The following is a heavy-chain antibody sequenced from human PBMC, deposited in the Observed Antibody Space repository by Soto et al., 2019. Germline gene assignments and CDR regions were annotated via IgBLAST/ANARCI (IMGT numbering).Heavy chain of an antibody. CDR1: GFTFSSYG. Sequence: ESGGGVVQPGRSLRLSCAASGFTFSSYGMHWVRQAPGKGLEWVAVIWYDGSNKYYADSVKGRFTISRDNSKNTLYLQMNILRAEDTAVYYCARWIQLWSYYYYGMDVWVQGTTVTVSS. J-gene: IGHJ6*02. CDR2: IWYDGSNK. D-gene: IGHD5-18*01. V-gene: IGHV3-33*01. CDR3: ARWIQLWSYYYYGMDV.